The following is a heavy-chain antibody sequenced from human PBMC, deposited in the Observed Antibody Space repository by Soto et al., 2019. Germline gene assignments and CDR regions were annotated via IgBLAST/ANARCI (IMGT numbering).Heavy chain of an antibody. Sequence: GGSLRLSCAASGFTFSSYAMSWVRQAPGKGLEWVSAISGSGGSTYYADSVKGRFTISRDNSKNTLYLQMNSLRAEDTAVYYCAKDLGDPTYYDFWSGFGAFDIWGQGTMVTVSS. V-gene: IGHV3-23*01. CDR3: AKDLGDPTYYDFWSGFGAFDI. J-gene: IGHJ3*02. D-gene: IGHD3-3*01. CDR2: ISGSGGST. CDR1: GFTFSSYA.